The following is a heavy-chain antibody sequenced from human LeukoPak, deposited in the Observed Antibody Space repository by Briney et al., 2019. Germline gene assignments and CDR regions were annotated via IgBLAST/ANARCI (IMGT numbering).Heavy chain of an antibody. J-gene: IGHJ4*02. V-gene: IGHV3-66*01. CDR2: IYSGGST. D-gene: IGHD5-24*01. CDR1: GFTVISNY. Sequence: PGGSLRLSCAASGFTVISNYMSWVRQAPGKGLEWVSVIYSGGSTYYADSVKGRFIISRDNSKNTLHLQMNSLRAEDTAVYYCARDAGYNYFDYWGQGTLVTVSS. CDR3: ARDAGYNYFDY.